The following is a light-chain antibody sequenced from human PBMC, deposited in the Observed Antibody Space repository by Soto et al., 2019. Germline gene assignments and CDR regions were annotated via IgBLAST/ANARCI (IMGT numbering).Light chain of an antibody. CDR3: SSYTSISTLV. V-gene: IGLV2-14*01. J-gene: IGLJ2*01. Sequence: QSALTQPASVSGSPGQSITISCTGTSSDVGGYNYVSWYQQHPGTAPKLMIYDVSNLPSGVSNRFSVSKSGTTASLTISELQSEEEAEYYCSSYTSISTLVFGGGTQLTVL. CDR1: SSDVGGYNY. CDR2: DVS.